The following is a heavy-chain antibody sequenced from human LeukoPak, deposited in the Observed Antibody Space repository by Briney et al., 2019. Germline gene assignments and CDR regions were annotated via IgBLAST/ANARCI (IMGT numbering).Heavy chain of an antibody. J-gene: IGHJ4*02. Sequence: GGSLRLSCAASGFTFSNYAMHWVRQAPGKGLEWVAVISYDANDKYYADSVKGRFTISRDNSKNTLYLQMNSLRAEDTAVYYCARDGGQWLVYFDYWGQGTLVTVSS. D-gene: IGHD6-19*01. CDR3: ARDGGQWLVYFDY. V-gene: IGHV3-30-3*01. CDR2: ISYDANDK. CDR1: GFTFSNYA.